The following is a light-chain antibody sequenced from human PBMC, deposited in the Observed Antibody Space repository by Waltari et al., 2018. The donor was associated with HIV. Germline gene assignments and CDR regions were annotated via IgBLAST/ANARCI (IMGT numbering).Light chain of an antibody. CDR1: QGITNS. CDR2: DAS. V-gene: IGKV1-NL1*01. J-gene: IGKJ1*01. Sequence: DIQMTQSPSAMSASVGDRVPITCRASQGITNSLAWYQQEPVRAPRLLLYDASRLESGVPSRFTGSESATDYTLTITSLQPEDSATYYCQQYYKTPRTFGRGTRVEV. CDR3: QQYYKTPRT.